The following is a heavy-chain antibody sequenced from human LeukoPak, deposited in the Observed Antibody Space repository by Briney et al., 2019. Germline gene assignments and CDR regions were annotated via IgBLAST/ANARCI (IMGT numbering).Heavy chain of an antibody. CDR2: IYYSGST. CDR1: GGPISSYY. V-gene: IGHV4-59*08. D-gene: IGHD2-8*02. Sequence: PSETLSLTCTVSGGPISSYYWSWIRQPPGKGLEWIGYIYYSGSTNYNPSLKSRVTISVDTSKNQFSLKLSSVTAADTAVYYCAGLVARYYYYGMDVWGQGTTVTVSS. CDR3: AGLVARYYYYGMDV. J-gene: IGHJ6*02.